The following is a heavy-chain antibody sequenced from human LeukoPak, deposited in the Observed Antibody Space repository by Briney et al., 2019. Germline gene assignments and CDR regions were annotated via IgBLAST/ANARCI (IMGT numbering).Heavy chain of an antibody. CDR1: GFTFSSYA. Sequence: GGSLRLSCAASGFTFSSYAMHWVRQAPGKGLEWVAVISYDGSNKYYADSVKGRFTISRDNSKNTLYLQMNSLRAEDTAVYYCARSIPAAAVAASRHFDYWGQGTLVTVSS. CDR3: ARSIPAAAVAASRHFDY. V-gene: IGHV3-30-3*01. J-gene: IGHJ4*02. CDR2: ISYDGSNK. D-gene: IGHD2-2*01.